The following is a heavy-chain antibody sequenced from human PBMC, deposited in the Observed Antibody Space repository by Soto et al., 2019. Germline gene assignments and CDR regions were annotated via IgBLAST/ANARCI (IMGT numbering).Heavy chain of an antibody. CDR1: GGSVSSGGYS. J-gene: IGHJ5*02. D-gene: IGHD2-8*01. CDR2: ISPSGRP. Sequence: QVQLQESGSRLVRPSQPLSLTCSVSGGSVSSGGYSWSWIRQAPGQGLEWIGFISPSGRPASNPSLKSRVSMPVDTSKNQISLELSSVTAADTAVYYCTRGVLAWGPGTLVTVSS. V-gene: IGHV4-30-2*01. CDR3: TRGVLA.